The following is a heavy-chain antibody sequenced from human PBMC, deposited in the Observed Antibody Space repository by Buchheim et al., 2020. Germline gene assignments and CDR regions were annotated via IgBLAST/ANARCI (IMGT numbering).Heavy chain of an antibody. D-gene: IGHD3-3*01. J-gene: IGHJ5*02. CDR1: GGSISSSSYY. CDR2: IYYSGST. Sequence: QLQLQESGPGLVKPSETLSLTCTVSGGSISSSSYYWGWIRQPPGKGLEWIGSIYYSGSTYYNPSLKSRVTISVDTSKNQFSLKLSSVTAADTAVYYCARHRFDFWSGYVNWFDPWGQGTL. V-gene: IGHV4-39*01. CDR3: ARHRFDFWSGYVNWFDP.